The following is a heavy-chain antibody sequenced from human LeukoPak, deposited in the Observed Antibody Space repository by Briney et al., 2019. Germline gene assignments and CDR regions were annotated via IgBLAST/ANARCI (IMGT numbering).Heavy chain of an antibody. CDR3: ARDAVPAASDAFDI. V-gene: IGHV1-69*13. D-gene: IGHD2-2*01. J-gene: IGHJ3*02. CDR1: GGTFSSYA. CDR2: IIPIFGTA. Sequence: ASVKVSCKASGGTFSSYAISWVRQAPGQGLKWMGGIIPIFGTANYAQKFQGRVTITADESTSTAYMELSSLRSEDTAVYYCARDAVPAASDAFDIWGQGTMVTVSS.